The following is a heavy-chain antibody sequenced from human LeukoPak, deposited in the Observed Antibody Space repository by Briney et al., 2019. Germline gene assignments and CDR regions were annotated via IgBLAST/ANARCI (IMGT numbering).Heavy chain of an antibody. J-gene: IGHJ4*02. V-gene: IGHV3-53*01. CDR2: FYSGGNT. CDR3: ARDYYGSGRLDY. D-gene: IGHD3-10*01. CDR1: GFTVSSNY. Sequence: GGSLRLSCAASGFTVSSNYVSWVRQAPGKGLEWLSVFYSGGNTYYADSVKGRFTISRDNSKNTLYLQMNSLRAEDTAVYYCARDYYGSGRLDYWGQGTLGTV.